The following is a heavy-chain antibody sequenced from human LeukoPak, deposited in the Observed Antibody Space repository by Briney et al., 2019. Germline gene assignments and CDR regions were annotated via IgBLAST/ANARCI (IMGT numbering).Heavy chain of an antibody. D-gene: IGHD5-24*01. J-gene: IGHJ4*02. CDR1: GGSISSGDYY. CDR3: ASGRDGYNYEGY. V-gene: IGHV4-61*08. Sequence: SETLSLTCTASGGSISSGDYYWSWIRQPPGKGLEWIGYIYYSGSTNYNPSLKSRVTISVDTSKNQFSLKLSSVTAADTAVYYCASGRDGYNYEGYWGQGTLVTVSS. CDR2: IYYSGST.